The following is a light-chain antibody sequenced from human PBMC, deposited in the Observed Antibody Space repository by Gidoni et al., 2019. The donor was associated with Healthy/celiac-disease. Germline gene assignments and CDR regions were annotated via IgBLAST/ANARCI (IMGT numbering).Light chain of an antibody. V-gene: IGKV3-20*01. CDR3: QQYGSSIR. J-gene: IGKJ4*01. CDR1: QSVSSSY. Sequence: EIVLTQSPGTLSLPPGERATLSCRASQSVSSSYLAWYQQKPGQAPRLLIYGASSRATGIPDRFSGSGSGTDFTLTISRLEPEDFAVYYCQQYGSSIRFGGGTKVEIK. CDR2: GAS.